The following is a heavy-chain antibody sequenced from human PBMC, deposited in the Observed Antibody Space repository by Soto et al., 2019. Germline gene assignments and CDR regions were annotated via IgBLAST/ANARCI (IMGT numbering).Heavy chain of an antibody. V-gene: IGHV4-31*03. D-gene: IGHD6-13*01. J-gene: IGHJ6*02. CDR3: ARGDLLEQLGDYYYYYGMDV. Sequence: SETLSLTCTVSGGSISSGNYYWSWIRQHPGKGLEWIGYIFYTGSTYYNPSLKSRVTISVDTSKNQFSLKLSSVTAADTAVYYCARGDLLEQLGDYYYYYGMDVWGQGTTVTVSS. CDR2: IFYTGST. CDR1: GGSISSGNYY.